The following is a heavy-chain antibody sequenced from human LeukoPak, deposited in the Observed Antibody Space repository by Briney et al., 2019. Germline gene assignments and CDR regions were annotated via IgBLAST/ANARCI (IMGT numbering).Heavy chain of an antibody. CDR1: GFTFSSYA. CDR2: ISYDGSNK. V-gene: IGHV3-30-3*01. D-gene: IGHD6-13*01. CDR3: ARDSFYLGDAYSSSTLDY. J-gene: IGHJ4*02. Sequence: GGSLRLSCAASGFTFSSYAMHWVRQAPGKGLEWVAVISYDGSNKYYADSVKGRFTISRDNSKNTLYLQMNSLRAEDTAVYYCARDSFYLGDAYSSSTLDYWGQGTLVTVSS.